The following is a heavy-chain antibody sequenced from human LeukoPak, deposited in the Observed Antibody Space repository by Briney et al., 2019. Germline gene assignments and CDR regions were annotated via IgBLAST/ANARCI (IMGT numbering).Heavy chain of an antibody. J-gene: IGHJ4*02. D-gene: IGHD2-15*01. CDR2: IKQDGSEK. CDR3: ARSLGYCSGGSCFPLDY. CDR1: GFTFSSYW. Sequence: GGSLRLSCAASGFTFSSYWMSWVRQVPGKGLEWVANIKQDGSEKYYVDSVKGRFTISRDNAKNSLYLQMNSLRAEDTAVYYCARSLGYCSGGSCFPLDYWGQGTLVTVSS. V-gene: IGHV3-7*04.